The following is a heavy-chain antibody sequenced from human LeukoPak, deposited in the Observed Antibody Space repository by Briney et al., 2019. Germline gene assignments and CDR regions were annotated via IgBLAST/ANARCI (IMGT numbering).Heavy chain of an antibody. V-gene: IGHV6-1*01. CDR2: TYYRSMWYN. J-gene: IGHJ4*02. Sequence: SQTLSLTCAISGDSVSSNSAAWNWIRQSPSRGLEWLGRTYYRSMWYNDYAVSVKSRITINPDTSKNQFSLQLNSVTPEDTAVYYCARDFYDFWSGYYSPFDYWGQGTLVTVSS. CDR1: GDSVSSNSAA. D-gene: IGHD3-3*01. CDR3: ARDFYDFWSGYYSPFDY.